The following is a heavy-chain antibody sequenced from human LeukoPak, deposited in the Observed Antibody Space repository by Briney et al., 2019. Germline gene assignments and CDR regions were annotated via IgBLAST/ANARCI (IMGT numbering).Heavy chain of an antibody. CDR1: GYSFTTYW. V-gene: IGHV5-51*01. Sequence: GESLKISCKGFGYSFTTYWIGWVRQMPGKGLEWMGIIFPGDSDTRYSPSIQGQVTISVDRSISTAYLQWNSLKASDTAIYYCARRPLHSQNWLAPWGQGTLVTVSS. CDR2: IFPGDSDT. CDR3: ARRPLHSQNWLAP. J-gene: IGHJ5*02.